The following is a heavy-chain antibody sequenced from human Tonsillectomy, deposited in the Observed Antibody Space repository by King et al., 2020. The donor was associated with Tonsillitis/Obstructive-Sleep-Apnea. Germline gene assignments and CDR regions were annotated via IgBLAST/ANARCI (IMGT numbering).Heavy chain of an antibody. Sequence: VQLVESGGGLIQPGGSLRLSCEASGFTVSSHYMSWVRQAPGKGLEWVAGVYGGGSTYYGDSGKGRFTISRDNSKNTLYLQMNTLRGEDTAVYYCARVVVPGDSSSLWFDYWGQGTLVTVSS. J-gene: IGHJ4*02. CDR2: VYGGGST. CDR3: ARVVVPGDSSSLWFDY. V-gene: IGHV3-53*01. CDR1: GFTVSSHY. D-gene: IGHD2-21*01.